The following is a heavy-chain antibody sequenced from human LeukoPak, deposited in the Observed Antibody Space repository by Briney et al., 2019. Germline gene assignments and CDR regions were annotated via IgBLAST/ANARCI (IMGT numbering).Heavy chain of an antibody. Sequence: SQTLSLTCTVSGGSISSGDYCWSWLRQPPGKGLEWNGYIYYSESTYYNSSLKSRVTISVYTSKNQFSLNLSSVTAADTAVYYCARGRRPVVPAARRKNYYYGMDVWGQGTTVTVSS. CDR3: ARGRRPVVPAARRKNYYYGMDV. V-gene: IGHV4-30-4*01. CDR2: IYYSEST. D-gene: IGHD2-2*01. J-gene: IGHJ6*02. CDR1: GGSISSGDYC.